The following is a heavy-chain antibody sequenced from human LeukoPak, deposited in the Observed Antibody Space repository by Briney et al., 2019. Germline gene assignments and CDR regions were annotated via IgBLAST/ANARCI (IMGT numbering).Heavy chain of an antibody. CDR2: IKQDGSEK. CDR3: ATSYDMGWLIGY. CDR1: GFTFRNYG. V-gene: IGHV3-7*03. Sequence: GGSLRLSCAASGFTFRNYGMHWVRQVPGQGLEWVANIKQDGSEKFYVASVKGRFTISRDNGKSSLYLQMNSLRAEDTALYYCATSYDMGWLIGYWGQGTLVTVSS. D-gene: IGHD3/OR15-3a*01. J-gene: IGHJ4*02.